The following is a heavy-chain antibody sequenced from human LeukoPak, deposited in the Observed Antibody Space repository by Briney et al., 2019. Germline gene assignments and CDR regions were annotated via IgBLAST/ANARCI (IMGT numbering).Heavy chain of an antibody. CDR3: ATLYYYDSSGYYRFDY. D-gene: IGHD3-22*01. CDR2: INHSGST. J-gene: IGHJ4*02. V-gene: IGHV4-34*01. Sequence: NASETLSLTCAVYGGSFSGYYWSWIRQPPGKGLEWIGEINHSGSTNYNPSLKSRVTISVDTSKNQFSLKLSSVTAADTAVYYCATLYYYDSSGYYRFDYWGQGTLVTVSS. CDR1: GGSFSGYY.